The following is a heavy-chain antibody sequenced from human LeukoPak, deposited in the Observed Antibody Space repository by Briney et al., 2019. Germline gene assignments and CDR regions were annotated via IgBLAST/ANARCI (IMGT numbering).Heavy chain of an antibody. Sequence: GGSLRLSCAASGFTFSSYSINWVRQDPGKGLDWVSFITGNSNYIYYADSVKGRLTISRDNAKNSLYLQMNSLRVEDTAVYYCARDRVSGSGSIDYWGQGTLVTVSS. CDR2: ITGNSNYI. D-gene: IGHD3-10*01. V-gene: IGHV3-21*01. J-gene: IGHJ4*02. CDR1: GFTFSSYS. CDR3: ARDRVSGSGSIDY.